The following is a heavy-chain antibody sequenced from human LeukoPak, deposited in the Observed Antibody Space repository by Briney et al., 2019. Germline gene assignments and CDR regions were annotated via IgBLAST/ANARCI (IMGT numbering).Heavy chain of an antibody. CDR1: GFXFSSYS. D-gene: IGHD6-13*01. Sequence: GGSLRLSCAASGFXFSSYSINWVRQAPGKGLEWVSSISSSSSYIYYADSVKGRFTISRDNAKHSLYLQMNSLRAEDTAVYYCASRIAAAAPFDYWGQGTLVTVSS. CDR3: ASRIAAAAPFDY. V-gene: IGHV3-21*01. J-gene: IGHJ4*02. CDR2: ISSSSSYI.